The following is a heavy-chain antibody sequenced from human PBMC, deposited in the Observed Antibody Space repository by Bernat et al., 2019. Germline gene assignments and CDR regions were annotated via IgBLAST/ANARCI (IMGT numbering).Heavy chain of an antibody. D-gene: IGHD3-3*01. CDR3: ARVADSAITIFGVVYYFDY. Sequence: EVQLVESGGGLVQPGGSLRLSCAASGFTFSSYWMHWVRQAPGKGLVWVSRINSDGSSTSYADSVKGRFTISRDNAKNTLYLQMNSLRAEDTAVYYCARVADSAITIFGVVYYFDYWGQGTRVTVSS. CDR1: GFTFSSYW. V-gene: IGHV3-74*01. CDR2: INSDGSST. J-gene: IGHJ4*02.